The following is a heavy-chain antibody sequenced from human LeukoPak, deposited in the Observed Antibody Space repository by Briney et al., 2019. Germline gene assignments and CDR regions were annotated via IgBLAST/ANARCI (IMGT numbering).Heavy chain of an antibody. CDR1: GFTFDDYA. J-gene: IGHJ4*02. CDR3: VRDSKRDVLGIDY. D-gene: IGHD2/OR15-2a*01. Sequence: GGSLRLSCAASGFTFDDYAMHWVRQAPGKGLEWVSPISGDGGSTYYADSVKGRFTISRDNSKNSLYMQMNSLRAEDTALYYCVRDSKRDVLGIDYWGQGTLVPVSS. V-gene: IGHV3-43*02. CDR2: ISGDGGST.